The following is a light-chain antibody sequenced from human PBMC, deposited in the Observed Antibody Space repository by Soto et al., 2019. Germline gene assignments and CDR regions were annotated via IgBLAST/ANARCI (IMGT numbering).Light chain of an antibody. CDR2: SNN. V-gene: IGLV1-44*01. CDR1: SSNIGSNT. J-gene: IGLJ1*01. CDR3: AAWDDSLNIP. Sequence: QSVLTQPPSASGTPGQRVTISCSGSSSNIGSNTVNWYQQLPGTAPKLRIYSNNQRPSGVPDRFSGSKSGTSASLAISGLQSEDEADYYCAAWDDSLNIPFGTGTKVTVL.